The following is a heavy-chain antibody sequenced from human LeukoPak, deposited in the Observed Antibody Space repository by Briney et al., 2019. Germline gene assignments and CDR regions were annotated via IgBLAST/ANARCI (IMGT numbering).Heavy chain of an antibody. D-gene: IGHD4/OR15-4a*01. CDR1: GGTFSSYT. CDR2: IIPILGIA. Sequence: GSSAKVSCKASGGTFSSYTISWVRQAPGQGLEWMGRIIPILGIANYAQKFQGRVTITADESTSTAYMELSSLRSEDTAVYYCAREGATFYYYYYMDVWGKGTTVTVSS. V-gene: IGHV1-69*04. CDR3: AREGATFYYYYYMDV. J-gene: IGHJ6*03.